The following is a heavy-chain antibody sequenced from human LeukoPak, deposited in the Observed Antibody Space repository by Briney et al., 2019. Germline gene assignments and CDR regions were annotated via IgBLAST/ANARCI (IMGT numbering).Heavy chain of an antibody. V-gene: IGHV3-23*01. CDR2: IGGRGGST. D-gene: IGHD3-22*01. CDR1: GFRFSDFT. CDR3: AKDGDHYDSSGYYYNDY. Sequence: GGSLRLSCAASGFRFSDFTMTWVRQAPGKGPEWVSAIGGRGGSTYYADSVGGRFTISRDNSKNTLYLQMNSLRAEDTAVYYCAKDGDHYDSSGYYYNDYWGQGTLVTVSS. J-gene: IGHJ4*02.